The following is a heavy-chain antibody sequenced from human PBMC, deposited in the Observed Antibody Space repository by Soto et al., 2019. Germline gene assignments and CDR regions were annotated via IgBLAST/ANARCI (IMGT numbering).Heavy chain of an antibody. V-gene: IGHV4-59*01. J-gene: IGHJ4*02. CDR1: GGSISSYY. CDR3: ARGDFWSGYYSY. D-gene: IGHD3-3*01. CDR2: IYYSGST. Sequence: PSETLSLTCTVSGGSISSYYWSWIRQPPGKGLEWIGYIYYSGSTNYNPSLKSRFTISVDTSKNQFSLKLSSVTAADTAVYYCARGDFWSGYYSYWGQGTLVTVSS.